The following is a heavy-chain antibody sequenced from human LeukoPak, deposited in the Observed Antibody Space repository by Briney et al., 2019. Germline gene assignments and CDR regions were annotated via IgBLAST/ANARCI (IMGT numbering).Heavy chain of an antibody. CDR3: ARDHRVWLLSPPLYGMDV. V-gene: IGHV3-33*08. J-gene: IGHJ6*02. CDR1: GFTFNNYP. Sequence: GGSLRLSCAGSGFTFNNYPISWVRQAPGKGLEGVAVISYDGNNKFYAGSVKGRFTISRDNSKNTLYLQMNSLRAEDTAVYYCARDHRVWLLSPPLYGMDVWGQGTTVTVSS. CDR2: ISYDGNNK. D-gene: IGHD3-9*01.